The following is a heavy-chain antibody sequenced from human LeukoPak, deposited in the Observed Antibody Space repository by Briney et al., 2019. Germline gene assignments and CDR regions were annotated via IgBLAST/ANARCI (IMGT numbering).Heavy chain of an antibody. D-gene: IGHD5-18*01. V-gene: IGHV4-59*01. CDR2: IYYSGST. J-gene: IGHJ3*02. CDR1: GGSISSYY. Sequence: KPSETLSLTCTVSGGSISSYYWSWIRQPPGKGLEWIGDIYYSGSTNYNAYLKSRVTISVDTSKNQFSLKLGSVTAADTAVYYCARANVNTSMTDAFDIWGQGTRVTVSS. CDR3: ARANVNTSMTDAFDI.